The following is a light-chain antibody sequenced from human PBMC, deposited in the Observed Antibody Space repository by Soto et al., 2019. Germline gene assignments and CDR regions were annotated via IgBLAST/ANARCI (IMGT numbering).Light chain of an antibody. CDR2: AAF. V-gene: IGKV1-9*01. CDR3: QQLERYPST. CDR1: QTINSF. Sequence: DIQMTQSPSTLSGSVGDRVTITCRASQTINSFLAWYQQKPGKAPKLLIYAAFTLQSAVPSRFSGSGSGTDFTLNISSLQPEDFATYYCQQLERYPSTFGGGTKVDIK. J-gene: IGKJ4*01.